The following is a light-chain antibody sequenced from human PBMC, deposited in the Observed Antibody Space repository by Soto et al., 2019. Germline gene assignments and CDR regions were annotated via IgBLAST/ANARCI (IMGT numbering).Light chain of an antibody. Sequence: QSVLTQPPSASGTPGQRVTISCYGSNSNIGTNSMNWYQQLPGTAPKLLIHSDNQRPSGVPDRFSGSKSGPSASLAISGLQSEDEADYYCAAWDGSLNGWVFGGGTKVTV. CDR1: NSNIGTNS. V-gene: IGLV1-44*01. CDR3: AAWDGSLNGWV. CDR2: SDN. J-gene: IGLJ3*02.